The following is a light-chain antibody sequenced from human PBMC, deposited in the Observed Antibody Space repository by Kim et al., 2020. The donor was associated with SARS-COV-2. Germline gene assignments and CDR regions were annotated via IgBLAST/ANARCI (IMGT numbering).Light chain of an antibody. Sequence: EIVLTQSPGPLSLSPGERATLSCRASQSVRSNYLAWYQQKPGQAPRLLIYGASSGATGVPDRFSGGGSGTDFTLTISRLEPEDFAVYYCQQYGSSPGTFGHGTRMESK. CDR1: QSVRSNY. J-gene: IGKJ5*01. V-gene: IGKV3-20*01. CDR3: QQYGSSPGT. CDR2: GAS.